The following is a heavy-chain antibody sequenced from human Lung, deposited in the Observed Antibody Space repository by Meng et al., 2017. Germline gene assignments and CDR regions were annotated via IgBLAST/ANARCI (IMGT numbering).Heavy chain of an antibody. Sequence: QVHPAQSGSEVTKPGASVNVYCKSSDYTFTGYGVSWVRQAPGQGLEWMAWLGAHDGDTSFGPKFQGRVTVTADRPTATAYMELRSLRFDDTAVYYCARGTPGRSYANYWGPGTLVTVSS. CDR3: ARGTPGRSYANY. D-gene: IGHD1-26*01. V-gene: IGHV1-18*01. CDR2: LGAHDGDT. J-gene: IGHJ4*02. CDR1: DYTFTGYG.